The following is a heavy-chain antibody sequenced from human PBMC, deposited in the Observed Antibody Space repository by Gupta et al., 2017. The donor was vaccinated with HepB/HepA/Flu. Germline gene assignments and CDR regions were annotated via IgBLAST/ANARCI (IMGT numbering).Heavy chain of an antibody. CDR3: ARSELYYEILTGYYSNGMDV. CDR2: ISYSGNT. D-gene: IGHD3-9*01. CDR1: GGSISNVDYY. V-gene: IGHV4-30-4*01. J-gene: IGHJ6*02. Sequence: QVQLQESGPGLVKPSQTLSLTCTVSGGSISNVDYYWSWIRQPPGKGLEWIGYISYSGNTYYNPSLKSRVSISVDTSKNQFFLKLNSVTAADTAVYYCARSELYYEILTGYYSNGMDVWGQGTTVTVSS.